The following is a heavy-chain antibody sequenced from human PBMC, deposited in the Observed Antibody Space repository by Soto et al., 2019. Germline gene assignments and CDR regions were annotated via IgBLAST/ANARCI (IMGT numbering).Heavy chain of an antibody. J-gene: IGHJ4*02. V-gene: IGHV4-34*01. Sequence: SETLSLTCAVYGGSFSNYYWSWIRQPPGKGLEWIGEINQSGITNYNPSLKSRVTISEDASKNQFSLKLSSVTAADTAVYYCARGNGIASRPADYWGQGTQVTV. D-gene: IGHD6-13*01. CDR1: GGSFSNYY. CDR3: ARGNGIASRPADY. CDR2: INQSGIT.